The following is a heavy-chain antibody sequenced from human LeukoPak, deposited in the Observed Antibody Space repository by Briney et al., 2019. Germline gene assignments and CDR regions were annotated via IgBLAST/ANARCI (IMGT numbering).Heavy chain of an antibody. CDR1: GGSITSGGYY. J-gene: IGHJ4*02. D-gene: IGHD2-2*01. CDR3: ARASSTSPGTFGN. Sequence: SQTLSLTCTVSGGSITSGGYYWSWIRQHPGEGLESIAYIYYSGTTYYNPSLKSRVIISVDTSKNQFSLKLSSVTAADTAVYYCARASSTSPGTFGNWGQGTLVTVSS. V-gene: IGHV4-31*03. CDR2: IYYSGTT.